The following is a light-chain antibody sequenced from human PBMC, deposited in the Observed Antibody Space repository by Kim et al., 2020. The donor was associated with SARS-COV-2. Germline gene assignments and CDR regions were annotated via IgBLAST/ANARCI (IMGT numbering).Light chain of an antibody. CDR3: QAWDSSTHVV. CDR2: QDR. J-gene: IGLJ2*01. Sequence: SYELTPPPSVSVSPGQTASITCSGDTLGSKYTCWYQQKPGQSPVLVIYQDRKRPSGIPERFSGSNSGNTATLTISGTQAMDEADYYCQAWDSSTHVVFGGGTQLTVL. CDR1: TLGSKY. V-gene: IGLV3-1*01.